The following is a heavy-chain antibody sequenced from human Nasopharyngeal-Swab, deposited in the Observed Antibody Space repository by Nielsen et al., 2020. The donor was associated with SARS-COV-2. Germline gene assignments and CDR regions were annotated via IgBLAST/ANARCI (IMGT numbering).Heavy chain of an antibody. CDR2: IHIDGSST. CDR1: GFTFSSYW. CDR3: ATYSSGWPYFDY. Sequence: GESLKISCTASGFTFSSYWMHWVRQAPGKGLVWVSRIHIDGSSTSYGDSVKGRFTISRDDAKNTLYLQMNSLRTEDTAVYYCATYSSGWPYFDYWGQGTLVTVSS. V-gene: IGHV3-74*01. D-gene: IGHD6-19*01. J-gene: IGHJ4*02.